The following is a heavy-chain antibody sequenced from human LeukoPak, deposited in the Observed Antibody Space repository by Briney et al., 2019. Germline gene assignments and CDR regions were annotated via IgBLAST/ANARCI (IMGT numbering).Heavy chain of an antibody. V-gene: IGHV4-39*01. CDR2: IYYSGST. D-gene: IGHD6-19*01. J-gene: IGHJ4*02. CDR1: GGPISSNTYY. Sequence: SETLSLTCAVSGGPISSNTYYWGWIRQPPGKGLEWIGSIYYSGSTYYNPSLKSRVTISVDTSKNQFSLNLSSVTAADTAVYFCATIRAYTSGWYPARGIDYWGQGTLVTVSS. CDR3: ATIRAYTSGWYPARGIDY.